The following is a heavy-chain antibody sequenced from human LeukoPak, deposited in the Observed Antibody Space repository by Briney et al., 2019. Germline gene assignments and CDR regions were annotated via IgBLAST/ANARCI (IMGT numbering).Heavy chain of an antibody. Sequence: GESLKISCKASGYSFTSYWIDWVRQMPEKGLERMGIIYPGDSDTRYSPSFQGQVTISADKSISTAYLQWSSLKASDTAMYYCARERSSGYYTEDAFDIWGQGTMVTVSS. V-gene: IGHV5-51*01. CDR1: GYSFTSYW. J-gene: IGHJ3*02. D-gene: IGHD3-22*01. CDR3: ARERSSGYYTEDAFDI. CDR2: IYPGDSDT.